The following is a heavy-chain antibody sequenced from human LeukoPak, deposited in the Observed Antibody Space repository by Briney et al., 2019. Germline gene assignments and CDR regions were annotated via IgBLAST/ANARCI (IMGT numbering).Heavy chain of an antibody. D-gene: IGHD3-22*01. J-gene: IGHJ2*01. V-gene: IGHV1-69*05. CDR1: GGTFSSYA. CDR2: IIPIFGTA. CDR3: ARHGGTMIVVVNWYFDL. Sequence: SVKVSCKASGGTFSSYAISWVRQAPGQGLEWMGGIIPIFGTANYAQKFQGRVTMTRDTSTSTVYMELSSLRSEDTAVYYCARHGGTMIVVVNWYFDLWGRGTLVTVSS.